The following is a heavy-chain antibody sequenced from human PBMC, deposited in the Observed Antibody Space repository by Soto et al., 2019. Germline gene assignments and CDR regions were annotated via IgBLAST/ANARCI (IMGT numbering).Heavy chain of an antibody. CDR2: INHSGTT. CDR1: GGSFSDYY. D-gene: IGHD3-16*01. CDR3: ARTWANI. V-gene: IGHV4-34*01. J-gene: IGHJ3*02. Sequence: SETLSLTCAVFGGSFSDYYWTWIRQPPGKGLEWIGEINHSGTTSYNPSLKSRLTISVDTSNNQFSLKLSSVTAADTAVYYCARTWANIWGQGTMVTVSS.